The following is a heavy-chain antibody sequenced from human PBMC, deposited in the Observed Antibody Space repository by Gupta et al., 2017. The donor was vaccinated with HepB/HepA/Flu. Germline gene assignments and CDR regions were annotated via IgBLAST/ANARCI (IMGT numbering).Heavy chain of an antibody. D-gene: IGHD3-10*01. CDR2: LYSSGHPS. CDR3: VRAAMWFGKATQYTNFDY. Sequence: QVQLQESGPGLVKPSQTLSLSCTVSGASISSGDYYWTWVRQSPGKGLEWIGYLYSSGHPSYYNPSLKSRVSISLDSSKNQFALKLTSVTPADTAVYFCVRAAMWFGKATQYTNFDYWGQGTLVTVSS. V-gene: IGHV4-30-4*01. CDR1: GASISSGDYY. J-gene: IGHJ4*02.